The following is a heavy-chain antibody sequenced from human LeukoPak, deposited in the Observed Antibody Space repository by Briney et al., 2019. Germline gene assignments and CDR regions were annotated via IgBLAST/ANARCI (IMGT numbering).Heavy chain of an antibody. D-gene: IGHD3-22*01. CDR3: ARVRGYDSSGSSLYYFDY. Sequence: SETLSLTCTVSGGSISSYYWSWIRQPPGKGLEWVGYIYYSGSTNYNPSLKRRVTISVDTSKNQFSLKLRSVTAADTAVYCCARVRGYDSSGSSLYYFDYWGQGTLVTVSS. J-gene: IGHJ4*02. V-gene: IGHV4-59*01. CDR2: IYYSGST. CDR1: GGSISSYY.